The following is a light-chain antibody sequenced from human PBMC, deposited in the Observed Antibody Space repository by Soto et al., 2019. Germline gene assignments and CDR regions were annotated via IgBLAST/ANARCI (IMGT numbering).Light chain of an antibody. Sequence: EIVLTQSPGTLSLSPGERATLSCRASQSVSSYLAWYQQKPGQAPRLLIYGASTRATGIPDRFSGSGSGTDFTLTISRLEPEDFAVYYCHQYGSSPTFGQGTRLEIK. CDR3: HQYGSSPT. J-gene: IGKJ5*01. CDR1: QSVSSY. V-gene: IGKV3-20*01. CDR2: GAS.